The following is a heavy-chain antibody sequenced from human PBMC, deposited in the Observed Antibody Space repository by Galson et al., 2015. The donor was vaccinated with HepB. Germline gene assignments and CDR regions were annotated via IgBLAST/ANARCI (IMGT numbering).Heavy chain of an antibody. J-gene: IGHJ1*01. V-gene: IGHV3-30*03. CDR1: GFSFRTYG. CDR3: ATPSQSLPDCVFTSCYEYFQY. D-gene: IGHD2-2*01. CDR2: MSFDGSNK. Sequence: SLRLSCAASGFSFRTYGMHWVRQAPGKGLEWVAVMSFDGSNKLYADSVKGRFTISRDNSKNTLYLQMDSLRVEDTAVYYCATPSQSLPDCVFTSCYEYFQYWGQGALVTVSS.